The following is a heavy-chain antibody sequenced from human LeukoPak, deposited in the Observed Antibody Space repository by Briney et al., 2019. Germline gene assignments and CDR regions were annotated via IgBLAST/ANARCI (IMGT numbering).Heavy chain of an antibody. CDR1: GGSISGHY. D-gene: IGHD3-10*01. Sequence: TSETLSLSCTVSGGSISGHYWSWIRQPPGKGLEWIGYIYYSGSTDYNPSLKSRVSMSVHTSKNQLSLRLSSVTAADTAVYYCARAYYYGSGSYGLDYWGQGTLVTVSS. V-gene: IGHV4-59*11. CDR2: IYYSGST. J-gene: IGHJ4*02. CDR3: ARAYYYGSGSYGLDY.